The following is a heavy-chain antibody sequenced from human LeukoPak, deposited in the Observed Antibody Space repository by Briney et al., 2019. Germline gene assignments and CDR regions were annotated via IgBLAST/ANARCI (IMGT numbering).Heavy chain of an antibody. D-gene: IGHD6-19*01. CDR3: ARDPSSGWYLKGWFDP. CDR2: ISSSSNYI. Sequence: GGSLRLSCAASGFTFSSYSMNWVRQAPGKGLEWVSSISSSSNYIYYADSVKGRFTISRDNAKDSLYLQMNSLRAEDTAVYYCARDPSSGWYLKGWFDPWGQGTLVTVSS. V-gene: IGHV3-21*01. J-gene: IGHJ5*02. CDR1: GFTFSSYS.